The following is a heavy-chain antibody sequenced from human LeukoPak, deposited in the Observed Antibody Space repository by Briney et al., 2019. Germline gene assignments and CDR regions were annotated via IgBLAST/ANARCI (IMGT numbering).Heavy chain of an antibody. V-gene: IGHV4-39*01. J-gene: IGHJ3*02. D-gene: IGHD1-14*01. CDR2: IYYSGST. CDR1: GGSISSSSYY. Sequence: SETLSLTCTVSGGSISSSSYYWGWIRQPPGKGLEWIGSIYYSGSTYYNPSLKSRVTISVDTSKNQFSLKLSSVTAADTAVYYCARRVYPENAFDIWGQGTMVTVSS. CDR3: ARRVYPENAFDI.